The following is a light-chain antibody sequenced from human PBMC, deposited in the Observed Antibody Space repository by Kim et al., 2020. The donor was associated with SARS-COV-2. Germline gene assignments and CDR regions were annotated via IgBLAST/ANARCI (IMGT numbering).Light chain of an antibody. Sequence: VSPGERATLSCRASQSVGSNLAWYQQRPGQAPRLLIYGASTRATGVPARFSGSGSGTEFTLTINSPQSEDFAVYYCQQYNRWPPYIFGQGTKLEI. CDR1: QSVGSN. V-gene: IGKV3-15*01. CDR2: GAS. CDR3: QQYNRWPPYI. J-gene: IGKJ2*01.